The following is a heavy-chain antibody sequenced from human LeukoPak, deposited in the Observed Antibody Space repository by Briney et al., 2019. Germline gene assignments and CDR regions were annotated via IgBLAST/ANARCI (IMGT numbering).Heavy chain of an antibody. D-gene: IGHD6-13*01. CDR3: ARRPGGSSWHFDY. Sequence: PSETLSLTCTVSGGSISSSSYYWGWIRQPPGKGLEWIGSIYYSGSTYYNPSLKSRVTISVDTSKNQFSLKLSSVTAADTAVYYCARRPGGSSWHFDYWGQGTLVTVSS. V-gene: IGHV4-39*01. J-gene: IGHJ4*02. CDR1: GGSISSSSYY. CDR2: IYYSGST.